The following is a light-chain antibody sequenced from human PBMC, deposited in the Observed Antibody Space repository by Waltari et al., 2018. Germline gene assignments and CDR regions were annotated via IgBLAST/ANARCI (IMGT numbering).Light chain of an antibody. CDR3: QQLNTYPAFT. CDR2: DAS. Sequence: DVQLTQSPSFLSASVGARVAITCRASQGINNYLAWYQQKPGKAPKLLIYDASTLQSGIPSRFSGSGFGTEFTLTISSLQPDDFATYYCQQLNTYPAFTFGGGTKVEI. J-gene: IGKJ4*01. CDR1: QGINNY. V-gene: IGKV1-9*01.